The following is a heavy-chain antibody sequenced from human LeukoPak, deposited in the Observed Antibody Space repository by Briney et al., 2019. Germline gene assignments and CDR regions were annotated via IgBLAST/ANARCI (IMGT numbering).Heavy chain of an antibody. CDR1: GFTFSSYA. CDR3: AKDRGVWGSYRYPTFFDY. D-gene: IGHD3-16*02. J-gene: IGHJ4*01. CDR2: ISGSGGTT. V-gene: IGHV3-23*01. Sequence: GGSLRPSCASSGFTFSSYAMSWVRQAPGKGLECVSTISGSGGTTYYADSVKGRFTISRDNSKNTLYLQTNSLRAEDTAVYYCAKDRGVWGSYRYPTFFDYWGHGALVTVSS.